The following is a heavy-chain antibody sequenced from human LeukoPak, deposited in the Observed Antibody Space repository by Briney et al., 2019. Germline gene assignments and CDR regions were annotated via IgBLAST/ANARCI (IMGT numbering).Heavy chain of an antibody. CDR3: ARVLLNSGYDY. Sequence: ASVKVSCKASGYTFTGAYMHWVRQAPGQGLEWMGWINPNSGGTQFAQKFQGRVTMTRDTSISAAYMELDRLRSDDTAVYYCARVLLNSGYDYWGQGTLVTVSS. D-gene: IGHD2-21*01. CDR2: INPNSGGT. CDR1: GYTFTGAY. J-gene: IGHJ4*02. V-gene: IGHV1-2*02.